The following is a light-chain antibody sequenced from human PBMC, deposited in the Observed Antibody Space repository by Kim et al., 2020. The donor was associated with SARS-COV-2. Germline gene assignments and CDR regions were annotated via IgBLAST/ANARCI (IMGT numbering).Light chain of an antibody. J-gene: IGKJ2*01. CDR1: QSISSY. CDR2: AAS. CDR3: QQSYSTPGYT. Sequence: DIQMTQSPSSLSASAGDRVTITCRASQSISSYLNWYQQKPGKAPKVLIYAASSLESGVPSRFSGSGSGTDFTLTISSLQPEDFATYYCQQSYSTPGYTFGQGTKLEI. V-gene: IGKV1-39*01.